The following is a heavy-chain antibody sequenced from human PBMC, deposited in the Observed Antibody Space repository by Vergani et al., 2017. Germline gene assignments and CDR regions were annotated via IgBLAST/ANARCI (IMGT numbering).Heavy chain of an antibody. CDR1: GGSISSYY. D-gene: IGHD2-15*01. J-gene: IGHJ6*02. V-gene: IGHV4-59*01. CDR2: IYYSGST. CDR3: ARGRVGFPPPGMDV. Sequence: QVQLQESGPGLVKPSETLSLTCTVSGGSISSYYWSWIRQPPGKGLEWIGYIYYSGSTNYNPSLKSRVTISVDTSKNQFSLKLSSVTAADTAVYYCARGRVGFPPPGMDVWGQGP.